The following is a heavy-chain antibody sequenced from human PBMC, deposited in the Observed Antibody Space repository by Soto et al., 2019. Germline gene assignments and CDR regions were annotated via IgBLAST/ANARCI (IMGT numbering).Heavy chain of an antibody. Sequence: QVQLVQSGAEVKKPGASVKVSCKASGYTFSSHGIIWVRQAPGQGLEWMGWISADNGNTVYAHKFQARVTMNTDTSTGTACMDRRSLRSDDTLVYYCARGSEPWFGGIDDYWGQGTLVTVSS. V-gene: IGHV1-18*01. CDR1: GYTFSSHG. CDR3: ARGSEPWFGGIDDY. J-gene: IGHJ4*02. CDR2: ISADNGNT. D-gene: IGHD3-10*01.